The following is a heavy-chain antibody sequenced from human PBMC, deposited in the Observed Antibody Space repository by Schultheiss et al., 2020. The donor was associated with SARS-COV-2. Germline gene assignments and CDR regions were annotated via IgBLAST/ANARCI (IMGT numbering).Heavy chain of an antibody. Sequence: GGSLRLSCAASGFTFSSYGMHWVRQAPGKGLEWVAVISYDGSNKYYADSVKGRFTISRDNSKNTLYLQMNSLRAEDTAVYYCARDGQQLATYYYYGMDVWGQGTTVTVSS. J-gene: IGHJ6*02. CDR1: GFTFSSYG. CDR3: ARDGQQLATYYYYGMDV. CDR2: ISYDGSNK. D-gene: IGHD6-13*01. V-gene: IGHV3-30*03.